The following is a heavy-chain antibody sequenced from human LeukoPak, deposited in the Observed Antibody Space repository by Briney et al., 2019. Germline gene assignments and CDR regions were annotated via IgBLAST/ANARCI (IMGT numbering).Heavy chain of an antibody. CDR3: ARGTVRPYYYYYYMDV. CDR1: GGSFSGYY. CDR2: INHSGST. V-gene: IGHV4-34*01. Sequence: PSETLSLTCAVYGGSFSGYYWSWIRQPPGKGLEWIGEINHSGSTNYNPSLKSRVTISVDTSKNQFSLKLSSVTAADTAVYYCARGTVRPYYYYYYMDVWGKGTTVTVSS. D-gene: IGHD4-11*01. J-gene: IGHJ6*03.